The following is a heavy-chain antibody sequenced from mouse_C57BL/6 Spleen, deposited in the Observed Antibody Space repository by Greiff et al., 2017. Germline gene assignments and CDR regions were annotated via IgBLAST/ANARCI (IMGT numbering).Heavy chain of an antibody. CDR2: INYDGSST. CDR1: GFTFSDYY. CDR3: AREAQALFDY. J-gene: IGHJ2*01. Sequence: EVMLVESEGGLVQPGSSMKLSCTASGFTFSDYYMAWVRQVPEKGLEWVANINYDGSSTYYLDSLKSRFIISRDNAKNILYLQMSSLKSEDTATYYCAREAQALFDYWGQGTTLPVSS. D-gene: IGHD3-2*02. V-gene: IGHV5-16*01.